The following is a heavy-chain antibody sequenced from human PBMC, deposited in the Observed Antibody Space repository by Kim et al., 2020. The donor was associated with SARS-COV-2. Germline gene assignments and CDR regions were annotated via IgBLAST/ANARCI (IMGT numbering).Heavy chain of an antibody. J-gene: IGHJ4*02. CDR3: ARAAAAHRRIDY. Sequence: ASVKVSCKASGYTFTSYYMHWVRQAPGQGLEWMGIINPSGGSTSYAQKFQGRVTMTRDTSTSTVYMELSSLRSEDTAVHYCARAAAAHRRIDYWGQGTLVTVSS. CDR1: GYTFTSYY. CDR2: INPSGGST. D-gene: IGHD2-2*01. V-gene: IGHV1-46*01.